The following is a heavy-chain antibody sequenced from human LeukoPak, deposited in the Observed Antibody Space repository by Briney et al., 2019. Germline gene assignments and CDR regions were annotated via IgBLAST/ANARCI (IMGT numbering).Heavy chain of an antibody. Sequence: GGSLRLSCAASGFTFSSYAISWVRQAPGKGLEWVSAISGSGGSTYYADSVKGRFTISRDNSKNTLYLQVNSLRAEDTAVYYCAKAKSYYSNYDYWGQGTLVTVSS. CDR2: ISGSGGST. CDR3: AKAKSYYSNYDY. D-gene: IGHD4-11*01. V-gene: IGHV3-23*01. J-gene: IGHJ4*02. CDR1: GFTFSSYA.